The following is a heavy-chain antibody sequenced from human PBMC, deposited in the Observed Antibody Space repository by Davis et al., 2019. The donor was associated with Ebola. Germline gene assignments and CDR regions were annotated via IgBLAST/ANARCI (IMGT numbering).Heavy chain of an antibody. V-gene: IGHV1-2*02. CDR1: GYTFTGYY. Sequence: ASVTVSCKASGYTFTGYYIHWVRQAPGQGLEWMGWINPKSGGGNYSPKFQGTVTMTTDTSISTAYMDLSSLRSDDTAVFYCVRELHGGEFNYWGQGTLVTVSS. J-gene: IGHJ4*02. CDR2: INPKSGGG. D-gene: IGHD3-16*01. CDR3: VRELHGGEFNY.